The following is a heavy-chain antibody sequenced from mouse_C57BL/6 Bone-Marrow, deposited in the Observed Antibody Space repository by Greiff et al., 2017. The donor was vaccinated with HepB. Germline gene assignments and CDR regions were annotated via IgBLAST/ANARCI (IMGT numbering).Heavy chain of an antibody. J-gene: IGHJ4*01. Sequence: VQLQQSGAELVKPGASVKMSCKASGYTFTSYWITWVKQRPGQGLEWIGDIYPGSGSTNYNEKFKSKATLTVDTSSSTAYMQLSSLTSEDSAVYYCARNYGSFYAMDYWGQGTSVTVSS. D-gene: IGHD1-1*01. CDR1: GYTFTSYW. V-gene: IGHV1-55*01. CDR3: ARNYGSFYAMDY. CDR2: IYPGSGST.